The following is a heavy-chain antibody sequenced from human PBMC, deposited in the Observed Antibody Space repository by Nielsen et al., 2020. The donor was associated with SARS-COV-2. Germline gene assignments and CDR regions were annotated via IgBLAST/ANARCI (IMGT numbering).Heavy chain of an antibody. Sequence: SETLSRTCTVSGGSISSYYWSWIRQPPGKGLEWIGYIYYSGSTNYNPSLKSRVTISVDTSKNQFSLKLSSVTAADTAVYYCARLAPYYYYMDVWGKGTTVTVSS. CDR2: IYYSGST. CDR1: GGSISSYY. D-gene: IGHD5-12*01. CDR3: ARLAPYYYYMDV. V-gene: IGHV4-59*01. J-gene: IGHJ6*03.